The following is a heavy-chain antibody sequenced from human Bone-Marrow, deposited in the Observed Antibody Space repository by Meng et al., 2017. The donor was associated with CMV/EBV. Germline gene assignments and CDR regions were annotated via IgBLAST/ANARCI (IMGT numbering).Heavy chain of an antibody. D-gene: IGHD1-1*01. CDR1: GFTFSDYY. CDR2: IKESGRKT. Sequence: GESLKISCAASGFTFSDYYMSWIRQAPGKGLEWVASIKESGRKTHYVGSVRGRFTISRDNDKNALYLQMNSLRAEDSAVYYCARDLRGTAATGTYFDYCGQGTLVTVSS. CDR3: ARDLRGTAATGTYFDY. J-gene: IGHJ4*02. V-gene: IGHV3-7*01.